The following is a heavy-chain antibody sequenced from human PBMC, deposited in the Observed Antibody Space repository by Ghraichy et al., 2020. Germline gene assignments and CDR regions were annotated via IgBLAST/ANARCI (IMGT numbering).Heavy chain of an antibody. J-gene: IGHJ4*02. D-gene: IGHD6-6*01. V-gene: IGHV1-2*06. CDR2: ISPNNGGT. Sequence: ASVKVSCKASGYTFTAYYIHWVRQAPGQGLEWIGRISPNNGGTNYAQKFHDRFTLSTDPSINTAYMELSRLTSDDTAVYFCARASTSSSDFYFWGQGTLVTVSS. CDR1: GYTFTAYY. CDR3: ARASTSSSDFYF.